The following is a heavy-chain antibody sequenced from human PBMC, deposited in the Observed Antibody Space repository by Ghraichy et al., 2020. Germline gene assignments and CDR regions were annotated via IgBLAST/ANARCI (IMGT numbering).Heavy chain of an antibody. D-gene: IGHD6-19*01. V-gene: IGHV3-53*01. CDR1: GFTVSSNY. CDR3: ARLPGYSSGWVDY. Sequence: GESLNISCAASGFTVSSNYMSWVRQAPGKGLEWVSVIYSGGSTYYADSVKGRFTISRDNSKNTLCLQMNSLRAEDTAVYYCARLPGYSSGWVDYWGQGTLVTVSS. CDR2: IYSGGST. J-gene: IGHJ4*02.